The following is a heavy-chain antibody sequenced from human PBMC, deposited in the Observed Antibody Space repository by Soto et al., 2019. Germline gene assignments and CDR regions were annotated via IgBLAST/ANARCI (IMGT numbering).Heavy chain of an antibody. D-gene: IGHD3-3*01. V-gene: IGHV4-31*03. CDR2: IYYSGST. Sequence: SETLSLTCTVSGGSISSGGYYWSWIRQHPGKGLEWIGYIYYSGSTYYNPSLKSRVTISVDTSKNQFSLKLSSVTAADTAVYYCKRGFFSDYYYMDVWGKGTTVTVSS. J-gene: IGHJ6*03. CDR1: GGSISSGGYY. CDR3: KRGFFSDYYYMDV.